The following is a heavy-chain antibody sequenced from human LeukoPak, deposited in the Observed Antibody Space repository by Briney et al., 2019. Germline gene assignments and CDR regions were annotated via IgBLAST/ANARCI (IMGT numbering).Heavy chain of an antibody. Sequence: SGTLSLTSAVSGGSISSSNWWSWVRQPPGKGLEWIGEIYHSGSTNYNPSLKSRVTISVDKSKNQFSLKLSSVTAADTAVYYCARASFKYGSGSYFDYWGQGTLVTVSS. V-gene: IGHV4-4*02. D-gene: IGHD3-10*01. CDR2: IYHSGST. CDR1: GGSISSSNW. J-gene: IGHJ4*02. CDR3: ARASFKYGSGSYFDY.